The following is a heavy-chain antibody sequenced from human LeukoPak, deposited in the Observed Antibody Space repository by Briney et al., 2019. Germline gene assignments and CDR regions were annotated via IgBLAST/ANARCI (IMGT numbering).Heavy chain of an antibody. V-gene: IGHV1-18*04. CDR2: ISAYNGNT. CDR3: AREKNSYGYIHYFDY. CDR1: GYTFTSYG. Sequence: GASVKVSCKASGYTFTSYGISWVRQAPGQGLEWMGWISAYNGNTNYAQKLQGRVTMTTDTSTSTAYMELRSLRSDDTAVYYCAREKNSYGYIHYFDYWGQGPLVTGSS. D-gene: IGHD5-18*01. J-gene: IGHJ4*02.